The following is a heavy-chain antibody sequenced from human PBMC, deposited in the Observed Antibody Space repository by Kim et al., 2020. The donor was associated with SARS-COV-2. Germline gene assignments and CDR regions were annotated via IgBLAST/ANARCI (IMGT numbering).Heavy chain of an antibody. V-gene: IGHV3-49*04. CDR3: TSDRHNSDWLRNRRDFDY. D-gene: IGHD3-9*01. Sequence: GRSLRLSCTASGFTFGDYAMSWVRQAPGKGLEWVGLIRSKSYGGTTEYAASVKGRFAISRDNSKSIAYLQMNSLNTEDTGVYYCTSDRHNSDWLRNRRDFDYWGQGTRVTVSS. CDR1: GFTFGDYA. J-gene: IGHJ4*02. CDR2: IRSKSYGGTT.